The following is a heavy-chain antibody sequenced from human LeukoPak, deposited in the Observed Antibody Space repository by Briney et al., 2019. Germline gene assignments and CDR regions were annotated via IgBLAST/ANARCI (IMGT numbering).Heavy chain of an antibody. D-gene: IGHD2-8*01. Sequence: GGSLRLSCAASGFTFSRYSMNWVRQAPGKGLEWVANIKQDGSEKYYVDSVKGRFTISRDNAKNSLYLQMNSLRAEDTAVYYCAREGYCTNGVCYSSFDYYYYMDVWGKGTTVTVSS. CDR1: GFTFSRYS. J-gene: IGHJ6*03. V-gene: IGHV3-7*01. CDR2: IKQDGSEK. CDR3: AREGYCTNGVCYSSFDYYYYMDV.